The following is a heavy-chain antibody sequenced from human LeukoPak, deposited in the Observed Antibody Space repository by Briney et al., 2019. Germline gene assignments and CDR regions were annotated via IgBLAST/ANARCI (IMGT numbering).Heavy chain of an antibody. D-gene: IGHD1-7*01. J-gene: IGHJ4*02. CDR1: GFTFSSYA. CDR2: ISGSGGST. Sequence: GESLKISCKGSGFTFSSYAMSWVRQAPGKGLEWVSAISGSGGSTYYADSVKGRFTISRDNSKNTLYLQMNSLRAEDTAVYYCAKDRRVTKLELQDLYFDYWGQGTLVTVSS. V-gene: IGHV3-23*01. CDR3: AKDRRVTKLELQDLYFDY.